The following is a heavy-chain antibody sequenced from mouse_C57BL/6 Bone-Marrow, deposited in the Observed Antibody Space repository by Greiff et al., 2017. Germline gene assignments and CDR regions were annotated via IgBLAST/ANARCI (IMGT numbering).Heavy chain of an antibody. D-gene: IGHD2-10*02. CDR1: GYTFTSYW. Sequence: QVHVKQSGAELVKPGASVTLSCKASGYTFTSYWMHWVKQRPGQGLEWIGMIHPNSGSTNYNEKFKSKATLTVDKSSSTAYMQLSSLTSEDSAVYYCARGRYGNYVRYFCYWGQGTTLTVSS. CDR3: ARGRYGNYVRYFCY. J-gene: IGHJ2*01. CDR2: IHPNSGST. V-gene: IGHV1-64*01.